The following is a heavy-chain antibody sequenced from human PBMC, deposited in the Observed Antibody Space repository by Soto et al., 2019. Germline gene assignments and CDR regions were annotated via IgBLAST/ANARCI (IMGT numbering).Heavy chain of an antibody. D-gene: IGHD6-19*01. Sequence: VHLKTPCQGLVTPSQSLSLTCTVPGGSVRNENFYWNYHRQRPVKRLEWIGYISYSGYTFYHPYFMSRFVISVAPSNNQFSLMLNAVTAAATAVYYCAIDLEGTVTGRGAFGIWGRGTLVTGSS. CDR3: AIDLEGTVTGRGAFGI. CDR2: ISYSGYT. J-gene: IGHJ3*02. CDR1: GGSVRNENFY. V-gene: IGHV4-31*03.